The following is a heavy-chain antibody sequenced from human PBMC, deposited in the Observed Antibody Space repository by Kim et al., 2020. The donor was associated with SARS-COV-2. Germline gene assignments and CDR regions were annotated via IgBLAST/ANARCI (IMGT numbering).Heavy chain of an antibody. CDR2: IYYSGST. D-gene: IGHD2-2*01. V-gene: IGHV4-39*01. CDR3: ARRDILVVPASIGNAF. J-gene: IGHJ3*01. CDR1: GGSISSSSYY. Sequence: SETLSLTCTVSGGSISSSSYYWGWIRQPPGKGLEWIGSIYYSGSTYYNPSLKSRVTISVDTSKNQFSLKLSSVTAADTAVYYWARRDILVVPASIGNAF.